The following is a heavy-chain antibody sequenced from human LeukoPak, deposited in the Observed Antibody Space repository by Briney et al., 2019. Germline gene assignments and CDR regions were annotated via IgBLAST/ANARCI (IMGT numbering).Heavy chain of an antibody. J-gene: IGHJ5*02. CDR2: IIPIFGTA. CDR1: GGTFSSYA. D-gene: IGHD6-6*01. V-gene: IGHV1-69*06. Sequence: SVKVSCKASGGTFSSYAISWVRQAPGQGLEWMGGIIPIFGTANYAQKFQGRVTITADKSTSTAYMELSSLRSEDTAVYYCARDPGSSSGWFDPWGQGTLVTVSS. CDR3: ARDPGSSSGWFDP.